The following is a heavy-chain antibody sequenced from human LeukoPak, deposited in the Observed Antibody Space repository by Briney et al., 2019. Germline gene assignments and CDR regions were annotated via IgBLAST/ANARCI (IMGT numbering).Heavy chain of an antibody. CDR1: GFTFSRNA. CDR3: ARDKGSSWSDALDI. Sequence: GGSLRLSCAASGFTFSRNAIHWVRQGPGKGLEWVSYIAHHGSNKYYADSVKGRFTISRDNSKRTLYLQMNSLRADDTAVYYCARDKGSSWSDALDIWGQGTMVTVSS. J-gene: IGHJ3*02. CDR2: IAHHGSNK. D-gene: IGHD6-13*01. V-gene: IGHV3-30*02.